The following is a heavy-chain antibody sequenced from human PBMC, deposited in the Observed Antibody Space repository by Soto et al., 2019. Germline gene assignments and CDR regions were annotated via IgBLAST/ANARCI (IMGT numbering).Heavy chain of an antibody. CDR2: IYYSGTS. D-gene: IGHD2-2*01. CDR1: GCSINDDTYY. J-gene: IGHJ5*02. CDR3: ARLHCASPNCVPLDP. Sequence: SETLSLTCTVSGCSINDDTYYWGWIRQPPGKGLEWIGSIYYSGTSSYNPSLESRVTMSVDTSKKQLSLRLRSVTAADTAVYYCARLHCASPNCVPLDPWGQGTLVTVS. V-gene: IGHV4-39*01.